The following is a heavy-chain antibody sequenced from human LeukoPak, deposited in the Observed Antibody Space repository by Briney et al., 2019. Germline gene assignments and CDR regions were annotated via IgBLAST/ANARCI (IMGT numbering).Heavy chain of an antibody. CDR2: IKQDGSEK. CDR1: GFIFSSYG. V-gene: IGHV3-7*01. Sequence: SGGSLRLSCAASGFIFSSYGMSWVRQTPGKGLEWVANIKQDGSEKYYVDSVKGRFTISRDNAKNSLYLQMNSLRAEDTAVYYCARIVPAACFDYWGQGTLVTVSS. J-gene: IGHJ4*02. D-gene: IGHD2-2*01. CDR3: ARIVPAACFDY.